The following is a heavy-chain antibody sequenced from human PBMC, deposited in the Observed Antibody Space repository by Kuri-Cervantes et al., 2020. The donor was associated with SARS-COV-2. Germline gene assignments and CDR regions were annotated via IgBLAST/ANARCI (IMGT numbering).Heavy chain of an antibody. CDR2: IIPIFGTA. CDR3: ARGGLGMNPNWYFDL. D-gene: IGHD6-13*01. CDR1: GGTFSSYA. Sequence: SVKVSCKASGGTFSSYAISWVRQAPGQGLEWMGGIIPIFGTANYAQKFQGRVTITADKSTSTAYMELSSLRSEDTAVYYCARGGLGMNPNWYFDLWGRGTLVTVSS. J-gene: IGHJ2*01. V-gene: IGHV1-69*06.